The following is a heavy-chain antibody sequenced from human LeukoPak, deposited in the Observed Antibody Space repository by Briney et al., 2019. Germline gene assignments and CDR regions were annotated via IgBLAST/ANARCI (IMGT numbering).Heavy chain of an antibody. J-gene: IGHJ4*02. D-gene: IGHD4-17*01. CDR1: GGSISSSNW. Sequence: SETLSLTCAVSGGSISSSNWWSWVRQPPGKGLEWIGEIYHSGSTNYNPSLKSRVTISVDKSKNQFSLKLSSVTAADTAVYYCARLATVPSGGFDYWGQGTLVTVSS. V-gene: IGHV4-4*02. CDR2: IYHSGST. CDR3: ARLATVPSGGFDY.